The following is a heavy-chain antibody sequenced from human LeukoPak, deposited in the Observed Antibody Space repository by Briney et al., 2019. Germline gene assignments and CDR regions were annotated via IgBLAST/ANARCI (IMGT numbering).Heavy chain of an antibody. V-gene: IGHV3-74*01. CDR3: ARIAAAGRAIFDY. CDR2: INSDGNSA. D-gene: IGHD6-13*01. J-gene: IGHJ4*02. Sequence: RINSDGNSASYADSVKGRFTISRDNAKNTLYLQMNSLRAEDTAVYYCARIAAAGRAIFDYWGQGTLVTVSS.